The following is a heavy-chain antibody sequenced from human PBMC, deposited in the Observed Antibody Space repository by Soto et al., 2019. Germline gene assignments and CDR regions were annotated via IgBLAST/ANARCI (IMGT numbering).Heavy chain of an antibody. D-gene: IGHD3-9*01. J-gene: IGHJ6*01. Sequence: GASVKVSCKASGGTFSSYAISWVRQAPGQGLEWMGGIIPIFGTANYAQKFQGRVTITADKSTSTAYMELSSLRSEDTAVYYCARGAVTEAILVPAHYYYYGMDVWGQGSTVTVSS. CDR1: GGTFSSYA. CDR3: ARGAVTEAILVPAHYYYYGMDV. CDR2: IIPIFGTA. V-gene: IGHV1-69*06.